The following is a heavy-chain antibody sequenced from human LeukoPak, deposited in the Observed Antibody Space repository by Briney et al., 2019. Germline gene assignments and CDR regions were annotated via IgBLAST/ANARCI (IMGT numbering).Heavy chain of an antibody. Sequence: ASVKVSCKASGYTFSGYYVHWVRQAPGQGLEWMGRINPNGDVTNYAQNFQGWVTLTRDTSISTAYMELSRLRSDDTAVYYCATGGYFDFWGQGTLVTVSS. CDR3: ATGGYFDF. J-gene: IGHJ4*02. CDR2: INPNGDVT. CDR1: GYTFSGYY. V-gene: IGHV1-2*04.